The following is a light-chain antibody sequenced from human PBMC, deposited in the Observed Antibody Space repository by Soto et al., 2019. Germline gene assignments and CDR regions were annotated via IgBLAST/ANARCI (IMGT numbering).Light chain of an antibody. V-gene: IGKV4-1*01. Sequence: DIAMTQSPDYLAVSRGERATINFKSSQSVLYCSNNKNYLAWYQQKPGQPPKLLIYWASTRESGVPDRFSGSGSGTDFTLTISSLQAEDVAVYYCQQYYSTPLTFGGGTKVDIK. J-gene: IGKJ4*01. CDR2: WAS. CDR1: QSVLYCSNNKNY. CDR3: QQYYSTPLT.